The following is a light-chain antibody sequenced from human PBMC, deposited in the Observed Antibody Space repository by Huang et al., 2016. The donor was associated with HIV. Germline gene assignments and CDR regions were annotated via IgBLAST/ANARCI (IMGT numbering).Light chain of an antibody. V-gene: IGKV3-20*01. CDR2: GAS. J-gene: IGKJ2*03. CDR3: QQFGSSPPYS. CDR1: QSVTRNY. Sequence: EIVLTQSPDTLSLSPGERATVSCRASQSVTRNYLAWYQQRPGQAPKLLIYGASTRATGIPDRFSGSGSGTDFTLTISRLAPEYFAVYYCQQFGSSPPYSFGQGTKLEIK.